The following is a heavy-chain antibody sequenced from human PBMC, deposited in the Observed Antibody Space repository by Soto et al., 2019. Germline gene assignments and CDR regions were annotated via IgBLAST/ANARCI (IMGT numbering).Heavy chain of an antibody. CDR3: ARGLITAAVNF. CDR2: MNPNSGNT. V-gene: IGHV1-8*01. D-gene: IGHD6-13*01. J-gene: IGHJ4*02. Sequence: QVQLVQSGAEVKKPGASVKVSCRASGYTFSDYDINWVRQATGQGLEWMGWMNPNSGNTAYAQRFQGRLTMTRDTSISTAYMELSTLKSEHTAVYYCARGLITAAVNFWCQGTLVTVSS. CDR1: GYTFSDYD.